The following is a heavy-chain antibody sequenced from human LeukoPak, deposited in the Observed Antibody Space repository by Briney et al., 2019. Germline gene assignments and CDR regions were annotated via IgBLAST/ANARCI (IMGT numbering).Heavy chain of an antibody. CDR2: INPSGGST. D-gene: IGHD6-13*01. J-gene: IGHJ4*02. CDR3: AREVAAAGLDY. Sequence: ASVKVSCKASGYTFTGYYMHWVRQAPGQGLEWMGIINPSGGSTSYAQKFQGRVTMTRDTSTSTVYMELSSLRSEDTAVYYCAREVAAAGLDYWGQGTLVTVSS. CDR1: GYTFTGYY. V-gene: IGHV1-46*01.